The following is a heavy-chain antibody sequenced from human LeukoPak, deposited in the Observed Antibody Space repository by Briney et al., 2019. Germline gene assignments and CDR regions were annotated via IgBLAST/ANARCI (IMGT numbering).Heavy chain of an antibody. D-gene: IGHD4-23*01. CDR1: GGSFSGYY. Sequence: ETLSLTCAVYGGSFSGYYWSWIRQPPGKGLEWVAAISGSGVDPLYADFAEGRFTISRDNSKNTLYLHMNSLRAEDTAVYYCAKSSNEWELNSFDHWGPGSLVPVSS. V-gene: IGHV3-23*01. CDR2: ISGSGVDP. J-gene: IGHJ4*02. CDR3: AKSSNEWELNSFDH.